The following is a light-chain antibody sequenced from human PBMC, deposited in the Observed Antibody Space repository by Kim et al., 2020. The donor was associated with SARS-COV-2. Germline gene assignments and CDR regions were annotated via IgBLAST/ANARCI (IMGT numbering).Light chain of an antibody. Sequence: SVSHAQTARSTCSGDKLGDNDAWWYQQKPGPPPVLVYYQDSKRPSGIHERFSGSTSGNTATLTISGNQAMDEADYYCKAWDSSTVVFGGGTQLTVL. J-gene: IGLJ2*01. V-gene: IGLV3-1*01. CDR1: KLGDND. CDR2: QDS. CDR3: KAWDSSTVV.